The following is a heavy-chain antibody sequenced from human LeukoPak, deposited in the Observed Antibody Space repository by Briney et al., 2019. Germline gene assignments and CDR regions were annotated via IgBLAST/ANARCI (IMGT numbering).Heavy chain of an antibody. J-gene: IGHJ3*02. V-gene: IGHV1-58*02. CDR2: IVVGSGNT. D-gene: IGHD5-24*01. Sequence: SVKVSCKASGFTFTTSAMQWVRQARGQRPEWIGWIVVGSGNTNYAQKFQDRVTITRDKSTGTAYVELSRLRSDDTAVYYCAAELEMATDAFDIWGQGTMVTVSS. CDR1: GFTFTTSA. CDR3: AAELEMATDAFDI.